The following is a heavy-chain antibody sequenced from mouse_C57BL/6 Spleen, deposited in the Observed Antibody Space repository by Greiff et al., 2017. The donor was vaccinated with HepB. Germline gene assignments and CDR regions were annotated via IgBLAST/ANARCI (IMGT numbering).Heavy chain of an antibody. D-gene: IGHD2-1*01. J-gene: IGHJ2*01. Sequence: VQLQQPGAELVKPGASVKLSCKASGYTFTSYWMQWVKQRPGQGLEWIGEIDPSDSYTNYNQKFKGKATLTVDTSSSTAYMQLSSLTSEDSAVYYSARSENYGSYAYFDYWGQGTTLTVSS. V-gene: IGHV1-50*01. CDR3: ARSENYGSYAYFDY. CDR2: IDPSDSYT. CDR1: GYTFTSYW.